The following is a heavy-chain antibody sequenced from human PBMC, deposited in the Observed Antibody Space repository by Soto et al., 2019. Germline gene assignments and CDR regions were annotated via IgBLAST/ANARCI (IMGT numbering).Heavy chain of an antibody. V-gene: IGHV3-30*18. Sequence: QVQLVESGGGVVQPGRSLRLSCAASGFTFSSYGMHWVRQAPGKGLEWVAVISYDGSNKYYADSVKGRFTISRDNSKNTLYLQMNSLRAEDTAVYYCAKEAHYDSSGYSHDAFDIWGQGTMVTVSS. CDR2: ISYDGSNK. D-gene: IGHD3-22*01. CDR3: AKEAHYDSSGYSHDAFDI. CDR1: GFTFSSYG. J-gene: IGHJ3*02.